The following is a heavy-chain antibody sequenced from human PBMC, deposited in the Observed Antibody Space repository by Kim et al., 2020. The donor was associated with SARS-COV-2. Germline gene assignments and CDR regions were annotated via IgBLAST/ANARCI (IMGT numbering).Heavy chain of an antibody. D-gene: IGHD3-16*01. CDR1: GFTFSSYS. Sequence: GGSLRLSCAASGFTFSSYSMNWVRQAPGKGLEWVSSISSSSSYIYYADSVKGRFTISRDNAKNSLYLQMNSLRAEDTAVYYCARDEFYAGSSNYWYFDLWGRGTLVTVAS. J-gene: IGHJ2*01. V-gene: IGHV3-21*01. CDR3: ARDEFYAGSSNYWYFDL. CDR2: ISSSSSYI.